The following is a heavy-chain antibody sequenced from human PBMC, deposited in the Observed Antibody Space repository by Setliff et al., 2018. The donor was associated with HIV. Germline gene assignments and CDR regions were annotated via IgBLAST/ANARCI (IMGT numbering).Heavy chain of an antibody. Sequence: SVKVSCKASGGTFSSYAITWVRQAPGQGPEWMGGIIPIFGTANYAPRFQGRVTITADESTSTVYMELSSLRSEDSAVYYCARGRASYNVFDIWGQGTMVTVSS. D-gene: IGHD1-1*01. CDR1: GGTFSSYA. V-gene: IGHV1-69*13. CDR2: IIPIFGTA. CDR3: ARGRASYNVFDI. J-gene: IGHJ3*02.